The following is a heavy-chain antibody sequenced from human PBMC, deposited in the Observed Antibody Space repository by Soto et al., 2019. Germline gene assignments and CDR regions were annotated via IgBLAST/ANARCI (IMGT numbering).Heavy chain of an antibody. V-gene: IGHV1-18*01. D-gene: IGHD3-16*01. CDR3: VMVDNYVTPTPQDV. J-gene: IGHJ6*02. CDR1: GYIFVNYG. Sequence: QVQLVQSGDEVKKTGASVKVSCKASGYIFVNYGIAWVRQAPRQGREWMGWISPYTGNTHSASKVQGRLTMTTDTSTSTAYMDLGSLTSDDTAVYYCVMVDNYVTPTPQDVWGQGTTVTVSS. CDR2: ISPYTGNT.